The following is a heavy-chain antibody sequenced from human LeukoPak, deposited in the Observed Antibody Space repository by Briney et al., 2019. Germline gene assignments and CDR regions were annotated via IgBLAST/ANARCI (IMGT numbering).Heavy chain of an antibody. CDR2: IYSGGST. J-gene: IGHJ6*04. V-gene: IGHV3-53*01. D-gene: IGHD3-10*01. CDR1: GFTVSSNY. Sequence: GGSLRLSCAASGFTVSSNYMSWVRQAPGKGLEWVSVIYSGGSTYYADSVKGRFTISRDNSKNTLYLQMNSLRAEDTAVYYCARDLHYYGPGSSTRPNYYYYGMDVWGKGTTVTVSS. CDR3: ARDLHYYGPGSSTRPNYYYYGMDV.